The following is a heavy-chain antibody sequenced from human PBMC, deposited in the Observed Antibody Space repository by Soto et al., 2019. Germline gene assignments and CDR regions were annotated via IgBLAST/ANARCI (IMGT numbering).Heavy chain of an antibody. V-gene: IGHV3-73*01. J-gene: IGHJ4*02. Sequence: PGGFLRLSCAASGFTFGASGRQRVRQASGKGLEWLGRIGSKGETYATAYAASVKGRFTISRDDSKNTAYLQMNSLESEDTAVYYCSRDDSDWFFNWGRGTLVTVSS. CDR2: IGSKGETYAT. D-gene: IGHD3-9*01. CDR3: SRDDSDWFFN. CDR1: GFTFGASG.